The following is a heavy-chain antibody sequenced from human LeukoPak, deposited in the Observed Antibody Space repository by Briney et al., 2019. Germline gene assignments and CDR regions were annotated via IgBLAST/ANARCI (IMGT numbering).Heavy chain of an antibody. V-gene: IGHV1-46*01. CDR2: INPSGGST. Sequence: ASVKVSCKASGYTFTSYYTHWVRQAPGQGLEWMGIINPSGGSTSYAQKFQGRVTMTRDMSTSTVYMELSSLRSEDTAVYYCGRFVSGKYYFDYWGQGTLVTVSS. CDR3: GRFVSGKYYFDY. D-gene: IGHD1-14*01. J-gene: IGHJ4*02. CDR1: GYTFTSYY.